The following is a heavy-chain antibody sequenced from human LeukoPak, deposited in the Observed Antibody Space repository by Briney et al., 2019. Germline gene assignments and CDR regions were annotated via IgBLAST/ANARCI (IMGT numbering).Heavy chain of an antibody. CDR1: GGSISSSSYY. V-gene: IGHV4-39*01. CDR2: IYYSGST. D-gene: IGHD6-19*01. Sequence: SETLSLTCTVSGGSISSSSYYWGWIRQPPGKGLEWIGSIYYSGSTYYNPSLKSRVTISVDTSKNQFSLKLSSVTAADTAVYYCARPFSYSSGWYDFDYWGQGTLVTVSS. CDR3: ARPFSYSSGWYDFDY. J-gene: IGHJ4*02.